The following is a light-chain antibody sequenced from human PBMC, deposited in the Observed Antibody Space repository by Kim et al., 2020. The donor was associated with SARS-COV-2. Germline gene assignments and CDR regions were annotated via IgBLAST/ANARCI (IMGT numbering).Light chain of an antibody. CDR1: SSNIGSNY. V-gene: IGLV1-47*02. CDR3: AAWDDSLSGPV. CDR2: SNN. Sequence: QSVLTQPPSASGTPGQRVTISCSGSSSNIGSNYVYWYQQLPGKAPKLLIYSNNQRPSGVPDRFSGSKSGTSASLAISGLRSEDEADYYCAAWDDSLSGPVFGGGTQLTVL. J-gene: IGLJ2*01.